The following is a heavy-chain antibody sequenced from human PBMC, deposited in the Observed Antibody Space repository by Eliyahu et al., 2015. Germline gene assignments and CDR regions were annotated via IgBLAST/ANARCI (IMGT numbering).Heavy chain of an antibody. J-gene: IGHJ4*02. CDR1: GGTFSSXA. V-gene: IGHV1-69*06. Sequence: QVQLVQSGAEVKXPGSSVKVSCKASGGTFSSXAISWVRQAPGQGLEWMGGIIPIFGTANYAQKFQGRVTITADKSTSTAYMELSSLRSEDTAVYYCATVDGFGELLNYFDYWGQGTLVTVSS. CDR2: IIPIFGTA. CDR3: ATVDGFGELLNYFDY. D-gene: IGHD3-10*01.